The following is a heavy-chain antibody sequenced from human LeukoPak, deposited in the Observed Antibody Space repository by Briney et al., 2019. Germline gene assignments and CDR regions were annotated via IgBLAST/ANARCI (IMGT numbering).Heavy chain of an antibody. Sequence: SETLSLTRTVSGGSISSNYWSWIRQPPGKGLEWIGYIYYSGSTNYNPSLKSRVTISVDTSKNQFSLKLSSVTAADTAVYYCARVGARAVVDYWGQGTLVTVSS. CDR3: ARVGARAVVDY. D-gene: IGHD3-10*01. CDR1: GGSISSNY. V-gene: IGHV4-59*01. CDR2: IYYSGST. J-gene: IGHJ4*02.